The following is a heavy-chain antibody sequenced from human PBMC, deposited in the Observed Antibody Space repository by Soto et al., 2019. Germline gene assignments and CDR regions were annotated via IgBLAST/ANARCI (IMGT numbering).Heavy chain of an antibody. CDR1: GFTFRSYA. J-gene: IGHJ4*01. V-gene: IGHV3-23*01. CDR2: IGGSSDST. Sequence: GGSLRLSCAASGFTFRSYAMSWVRQPPGKGLEWVSGIGGSSDSTFYAHSVKGRFTISRDNSKDTLYLQMNSLRAEDTAVYYCAKRDSTGYYCFNYWGQGTLVTVSS. D-gene: IGHD3-22*01. CDR3: AKRDSTGYYCFNY.